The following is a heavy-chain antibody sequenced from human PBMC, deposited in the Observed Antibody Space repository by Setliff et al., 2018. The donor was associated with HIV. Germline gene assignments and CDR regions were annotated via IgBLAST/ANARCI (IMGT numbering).Heavy chain of an antibody. J-gene: IGHJ4*02. D-gene: IGHD5-18*01. V-gene: IGHV3-7*03. Sequence: PGGSLRLSCAASGFTFSSYWMSWVRQAPGKGLEWVANIKQDGSEKYYVDSVKGRFTISRDNAKNSLYLEMNSLRAEDTAVYYCARVANSRGYSYDFDSWGQGTLVTVSS. CDR3: ARVANSRGYSYDFDS. CDR1: GFTFSSYW. CDR2: IKQDGSEK.